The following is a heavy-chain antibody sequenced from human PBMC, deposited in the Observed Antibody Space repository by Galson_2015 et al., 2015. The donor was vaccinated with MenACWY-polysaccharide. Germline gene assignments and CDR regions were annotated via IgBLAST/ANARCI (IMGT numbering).Heavy chain of an antibody. J-gene: IGHJ6*03. V-gene: IGHV3-48*02. D-gene: IGHD2-15*01. CDR2: ISRSSGTI. CDR1: GFTFSDYD. Sequence: SLRLSCAASGFTFSDYDINWVRQAPGKGLEWISFISRSSGTIHYADSVKGRFTISRDNAKNSLFLQMNSLRDDDTAMYFCARARLILSFYYYMDVSGKGTTVSVSS. CDR3: ARARLILSFYYYMDV.